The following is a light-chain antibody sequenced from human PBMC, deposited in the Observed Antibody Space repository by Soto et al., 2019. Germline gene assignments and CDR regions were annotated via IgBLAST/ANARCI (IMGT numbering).Light chain of an antibody. Sequence: IVLTQSPVTLSSSPGERATLSCRASQSFTYTYLAWYQQKPGRSPRLLVYGVSARAAGISDRFSGSGSGTDFTLTISRLEPEDSAIYYCQQYESIPFTFGQGTNLEIK. CDR1: QSFTYTY. J-gene: IGKJ2*01. CDR2: GVS. V-gene: IGKV3-20*01. CDR3: QQYESIPFT.